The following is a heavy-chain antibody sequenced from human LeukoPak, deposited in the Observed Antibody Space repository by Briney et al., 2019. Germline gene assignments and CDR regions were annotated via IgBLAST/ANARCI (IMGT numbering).Heavy chain of an antibody. D-gene: IGHD2-2*01. Sequence: GGSLRLSCVVSGFTFNRYWMTWVRQAPGKGMEWVANIKQDGSEKNYVDSVKGRSTISRDNAKDSLYLQMNSLRVEDTAVYYCVREDDTKVPAQRGDWFDLWGQGTLVTVSS. CDR3: VREDDTKVPAQRGDWFDL. V-gene: IGHV3-7*01. J-gene: IGHJ5*02. CDR2: IKQDGSEK. CDR1: GFTFNRYW.